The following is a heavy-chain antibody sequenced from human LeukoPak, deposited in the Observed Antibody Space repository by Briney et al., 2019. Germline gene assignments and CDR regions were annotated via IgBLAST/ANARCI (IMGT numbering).Heavy chain of an antibody. Sequence: ERSLRLSCAATGFTLGNYGIHWVRQAPGKGLEWVAGIWFDGSKRYYADSVKGRFTISRDNSKNEVYLQMNSLSPEDTAVFYCARVALSGSNYYSALDYWGQGTLVTVSS. V-gene: IGHV3-33*03. CDR3: ARVALSGSNYYSALDY. CDR2: IWFDGSKR. CDR1: GFTLGNYG. J-gene: IGHJ4*02. D-gene: IGHD3-22*01.